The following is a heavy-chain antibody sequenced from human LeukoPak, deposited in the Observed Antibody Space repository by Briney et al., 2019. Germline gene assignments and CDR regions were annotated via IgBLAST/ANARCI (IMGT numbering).Heavy chain of an antibody. CDR1: GFTFSTYT. Sequence: GGSLRLSCAASGFTFSTYTMNWVRQAPGKGLEWVSYVTTRSNSIYYADSVQGRFTISRDNAKNSLYLQMHSLRAEDTAVYYCARAAVSGDYYYFMDVWGKGTTVTVSS. CDR2: VTTRSNSI. D-gene: IGHD3-10*01. V-gene: IGHV3-48*01. J-gene: IGHJ6*03. CDR3: ARAAVSGDYYYFMDV.